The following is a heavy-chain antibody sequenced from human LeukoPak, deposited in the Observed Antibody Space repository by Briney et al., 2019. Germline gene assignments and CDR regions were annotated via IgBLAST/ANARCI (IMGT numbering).Heavy chain of an antibody. D-gene: IGHD3-10*01. CDR3: AKDLYYYNSGSYL. CDR2: ISGGGGGT. J-gene: IGHJ4*02. Sequence: PGGSLRLSCAASGFTFISYAMSWVRQAPGKGLEWVSTISGGGGGTFYADSVKGRFTISRDNSKSTLYLQMNSLRAEDTAIYYCAKDLYYYNSGSYLWGQGTLVTVSS. V-gene: IGHV3-23*01. CDR1: GFTFISYA.